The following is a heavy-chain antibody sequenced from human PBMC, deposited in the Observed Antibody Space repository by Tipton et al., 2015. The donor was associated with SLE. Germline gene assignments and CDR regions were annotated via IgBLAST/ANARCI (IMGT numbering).Heavy chain of an antibody. J-gene: IGHJ4*02. D-gene: IGHD6-13*01. Sequence: TLSLTCTVSGGSISSGGYYWSWIRQHPGKGLEWIGYIYYSGSTYYNPSLKSRVTISVDTTKNRFSQKLSSVTAADTAVYYRARGYGSSWCFCDFRGQGTLVTVAS. CDR3: ARGYGSSWCFCDF. CDR1: GGSISSGGYY. CDR2: IYYSGST. V-gene: IGHV4-31*03.